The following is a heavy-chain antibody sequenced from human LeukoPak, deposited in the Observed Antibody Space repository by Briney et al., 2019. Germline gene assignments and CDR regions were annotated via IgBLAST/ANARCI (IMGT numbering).Heavy chain of an antibody. V-gene: IGHV1-8*01. CDR1: GYTFTSYD. Sequence: GASVKVSCKASGYTFTSYDINWVRQATGQGLEWMGWMNPNSGNTGYAQKFQGRVTMTRNTSISTAYMELSSLRSEDTAVYYCARGSPLHYDFWSGYYKDYYYYYGMDVWSQGTTVTVSS. CDR3: ARGSPLHYDFWSGYYKDYYYYYGMDV. CDR2: MNPNSGNT. J-gene: IGHJ6*02. D-gene: IGHD3-3*01.